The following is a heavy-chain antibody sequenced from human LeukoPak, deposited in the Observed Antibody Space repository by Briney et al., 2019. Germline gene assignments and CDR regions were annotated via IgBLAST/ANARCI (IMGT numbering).Heavy chain of an antibody. D-gene: IGHD6-19*01. CDR2: IYYSGST. J-gene: IGHJ4*02. CDR3: ARLRIAVAGTVDY. CDR1: GDSTSSSSYY. V-gene: IGHV4-39*01. Sequence: SETLSLTCTVSGDSTSSSSYYWGWIRQPPGQGLVWIGSIYYSGSTYYNPSLKSRVTISVDTSKNQFSLKLSSVTAADTAVYYCARLRIAVAGTVDYWGQGTLVTVSS.